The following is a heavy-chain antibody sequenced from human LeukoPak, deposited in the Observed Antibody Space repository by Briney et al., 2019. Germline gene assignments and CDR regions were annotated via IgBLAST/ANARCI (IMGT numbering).Heavy chain of an antibody. CDR3: ARYSSGYYTNYYFDY. CDR2: GST. CDR1: GGSISSYY. V-gene: IGHV4-59*12. D-gene: IGHD3-3*01. Sequence: SETLSLTCTVSGGSISSYYWSWIRQPPGKGLEWIGSGSTYYNPSLKSRVTISVDKSKNQFSLKLSSVTAADTAVYYCARYSSGYYTNYYFDYWGQGTLVTVSS. J-gene: IGHJ4*02.